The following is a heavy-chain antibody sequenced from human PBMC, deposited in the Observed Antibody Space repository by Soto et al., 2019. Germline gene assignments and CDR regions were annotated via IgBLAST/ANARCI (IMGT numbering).Heavy chain of an antibody. CDR3: ARCGTGVQAGYNYIPNY. CDR2: ISRSSGYI. J-gene: IGHJ4*02. CDR1: GFTFSNYN. Sequence: EVQLVESGGGLVKPGESLRLSCAASGFTFSNYNMIWVRQAPGKGLEWVSSISRSSGYIYYADSMKGRFTISRDNAKNSLFLQRNSLRDEDTAVYFCARCGTGVQAGYNYIPNYWGQGTLVTVSS. V-gene: IGHV3-21*01. D-gene: IGHD5-12*01.